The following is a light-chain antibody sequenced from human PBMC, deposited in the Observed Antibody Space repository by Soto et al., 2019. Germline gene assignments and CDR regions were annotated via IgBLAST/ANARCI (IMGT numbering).Light chain of an antibody. CDR1: SSDVGAYNS. J-gene: IGLJ1*01. Sequence: QSALTQPASVSGSPGQSITISCTGTSSDVGAYNSVSWYQQHPGKAPKLIIYDVSYRPSGVSNRFSGSKSGNTASLTISGLQAEDEADYYCSSYTSIDPPVFGTGTKLTVL. CDR3: SSYTSIDPPV. V-gene: IGLV2-14*01. CDR2: DVS.